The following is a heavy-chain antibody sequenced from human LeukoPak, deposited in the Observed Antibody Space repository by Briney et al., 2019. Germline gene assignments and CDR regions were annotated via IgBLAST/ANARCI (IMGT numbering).Heavy chain of an antibody. CDR1: RFTFSSFAM. V-gene: IGHV4-4*02. J-gene: IGHJ5*02. Sequence: PGGSLRLSCAASRFTFSSFAMSWVRQPPGRGLEWIGEIYHSGSTNYNPSLKSRVTISVDKSKNQFSLKLSSVTAADTAVYYCARFLYSSGWSGRRKYNWFDPWGQGTLVTVSS. CDR2: IYHSGST. D-gene: IGHD6-19*01. CDR3: ARFLYSSGWSGRRKYNWFDP.